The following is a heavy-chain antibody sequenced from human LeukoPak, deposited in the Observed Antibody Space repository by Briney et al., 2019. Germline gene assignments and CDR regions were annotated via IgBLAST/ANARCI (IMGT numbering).Heavy chain of an antibody. D-gene: IGHD1-26*01. Sequence: GGSLRLSCAASGFTFSSYGMSWVRQAPGKGLEWVSAISGSGGSTYYADSVKGRFTISRDNANNSLFLHMTSLSAEDTAVYYCTRQAILGAAFDYWGHGTLVTVSS. CDR1: GFTFSSYG. J-gene: IGHJ4*01. CDR2: ISGSGGST. V-gene: IGHV3-23*01. CDR3: TRQAILGAAFDY.